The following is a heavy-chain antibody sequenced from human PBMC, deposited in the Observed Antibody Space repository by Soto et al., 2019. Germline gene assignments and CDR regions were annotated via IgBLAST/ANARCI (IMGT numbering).Heavy chain of an antibody. J-gene: IGHJ3*02. D-gene: IGHD2-8*01. V-gene: IGHV5-51*01. CDR2: IYPGDSDT. CDR1: GYSFTSYW. Sequence: GESLKISCKGSGYSFTSYWIGWVRQMPGKGLEWMGIIYPGDSDTRYSPSFQGQVTISADKSISTAYLQWSSLKASDTAMYYCARLQGIVLMPDAFDIWGQGTMVTVSS. CDR3: ARLQGIVLMPDAFDI.